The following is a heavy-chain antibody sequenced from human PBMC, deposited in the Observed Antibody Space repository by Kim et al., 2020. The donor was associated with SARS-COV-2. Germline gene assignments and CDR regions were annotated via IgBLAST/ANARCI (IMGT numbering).Heavy chain of an antibody. V-gene: IGHV4-59*13. J-gene: IGHJ6*02. CDR1: GGSISSYY. Sequence: SETLSLTCTVSGGSISSYYWSWIRQPPGKGLEWIGYIYNSGSTNYNPSLKSRVTISVDTSKNQFSLKLSSVTAADTVVYYCARTRGGWNYGAQNYYYYYGMDVWGQGTTVTVSS. CDR3: ARTRGGWNYGAQNYYYYYGMDV. D-gene: IGHD1-7*01. CDR2: IYNSGST.